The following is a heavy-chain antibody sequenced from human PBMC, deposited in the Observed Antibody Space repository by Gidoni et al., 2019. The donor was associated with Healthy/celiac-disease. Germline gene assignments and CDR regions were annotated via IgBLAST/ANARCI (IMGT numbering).Heavy chain of an antibody. J-gene: IGHJ4*02. CDR1: GRSISSSSYY. V-gene: IGHV4-39*01. D-gene: IGHD1-26*01. CDR2: IYYSGST. CDR3: ARQHPSWGYFDY. Sequence: QLQLQESGPGLVKPSETLSLNCTVSGRSISSSSYYWGWIRQPPGKGLEWIGSIYYSGSTYYNPSLKSRVTISGDTSKNQFSLKLSSVTAADTAVYYCARQHPSWGYFDYWGQGTLVTVSS.